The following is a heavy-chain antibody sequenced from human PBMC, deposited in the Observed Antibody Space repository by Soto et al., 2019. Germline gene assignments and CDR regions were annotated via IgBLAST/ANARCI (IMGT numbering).Heavy chain of an antibody. CDR2: ISSSSSYI. J-gene: IGHJ4*02. Sequence: GGSLRLSCAASGFTFSSYSMNWVRQAPGKGLEWVSSISSSSSYIYYADSVKGRFTISRDNAKNSLYLQMNSLRAEDTAVYYCASDPDILTGYYIFDYWGQGTLVTVSS. D-gene: IGHD3-9*01. CDR1: GFTFSSYS. V-gene: IGHV3-21*01. CDR3: ASDPDILTGYYIFDY.